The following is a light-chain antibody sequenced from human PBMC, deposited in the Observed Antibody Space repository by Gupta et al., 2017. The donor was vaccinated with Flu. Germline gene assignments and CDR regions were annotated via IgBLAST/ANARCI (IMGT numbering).Light chain of an antibody. CDR1: SSDVGGYNY. CDR2: EVN. Sequence: SALTQPASVSGSPGQSITISCTGTSSDVGGYNYVSWYQQHSDKAPKLIIYEVNNRPSGISNRFSGSKAGNTSSLTISGLQAEDEADYYCSSYASSDIVLFGGGTKLTVL. J-gene: IGLJ3*02. V-gene: IGLV2-14*01. CDR3: SSYASSDIVL.